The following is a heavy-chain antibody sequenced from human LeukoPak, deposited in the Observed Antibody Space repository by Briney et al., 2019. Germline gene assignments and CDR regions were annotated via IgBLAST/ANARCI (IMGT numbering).Heavy chain of an antibody. J-gene: IGHJ6*03. D-gene: IGHD3-10*01. CDR3: ARHVPLWFGGSYYYYYMDV. Sequence: GGSLRLSCAASGFTFSSYWMHWVRQAPGKGLVWVSRINSDGSSTSYADSVKGRFTISRDNAKNTLYLQMNSLRAEDTAVYYCARHVPLWFGGSYYYYYMDVWGKGTTVTISS. V-gene: IGHV3-74*01. CDR1: GFTFSSYW. CDR2: INSDGSST.